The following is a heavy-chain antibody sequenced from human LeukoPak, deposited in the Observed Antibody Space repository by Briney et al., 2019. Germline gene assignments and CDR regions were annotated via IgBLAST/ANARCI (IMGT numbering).Heavy chain of an antibody. Sequence: PGGSLRLSCAASGFTFDDYAMHWVRQAPGKGLEWVSGISWNSGSIGYADSVKGRFTISRDNAKNSLYLQMNSLRAEDTALYYCAKVYDSSGTDYWGQRTLVTVSS. CDR3: AKVYDSSGTDY. J-gene: IGHJ4*02. CDR1: GFTFDDYA. V-gene: IGHV3-9*01. CDR2: ISWNSGSI. D-gene: IGHD3-22*01.